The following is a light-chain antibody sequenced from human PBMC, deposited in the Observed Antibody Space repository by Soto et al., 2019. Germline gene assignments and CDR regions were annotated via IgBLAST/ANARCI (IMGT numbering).Light chain of an antibody. CDR2: GAS. Sequence: EILLTQSPGTLSLSPGERATLSCRASQSVSSTYLAWYQQKPGQAPRLLIYGASTRATGIPARFSGSGSGTDFTLTIRSLQPEDFAVYYCQQDLLTFGGGTQVDIK. CDR1: QSVSSTY. V-gene: IGKV3D-7*01. J-gene: IGKJ4*01. CDR3: QQDLLT.